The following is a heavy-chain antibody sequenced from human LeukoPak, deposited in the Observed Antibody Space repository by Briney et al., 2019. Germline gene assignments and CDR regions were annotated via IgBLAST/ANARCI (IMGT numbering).Heavy chain of an antibody. CDR1: GFTVSSNY. CDR2: IYSGGST. V-gene: IGHV3-53*01. D-gene: IGHD6-19*01. J-gene: IGHJ5*02. CDR3: ARMSGWYSWFDP. Sequence: GGSLRLSCAASGFTVSSNYMSWVRQAPGKGLEWVSVIYSGGSTYYADSVKGRFTISRDNSKNTLYLQMNSLRAEDTAVYYCARMSGWYSWFDPWGQGTLVTVSS.